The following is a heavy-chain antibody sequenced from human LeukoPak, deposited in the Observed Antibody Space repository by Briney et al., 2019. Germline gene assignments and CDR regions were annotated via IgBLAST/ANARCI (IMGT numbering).Heavy chain of an antibody. V-gene: IGHV3-15*01. D-gene: IGHD1-26*01. CDR2: IKAKAHGGTI. J-gene: IGHJ4*02. Sequence: GGSLRLSCAASRFTFSSYGMHWVRQAPGKGLEWVGRIKAKAHGGTIEYAAPVKGRFTISRDDSKNTLYLQMNSLKTEDAAVYYCTTDGVGVEGATYDNWGQGTLVSVSS. CDR3: TTDGVGVEGATYDN. CDR1: RFTFSSYG.